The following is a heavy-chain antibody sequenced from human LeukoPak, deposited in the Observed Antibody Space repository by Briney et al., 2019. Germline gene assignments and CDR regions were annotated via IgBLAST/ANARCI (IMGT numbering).Heavy chain of an antibody. CDR1: GGSISSGSYY. Sequence: PSETLSLTCTVSGGSISSGSYYWSWIRQPAWKGLEWIGRIYTSGSTNYNPSLKSRVTISVDTSKNQFSLKLSSVTAADTAVYYCARVVDKAHFDYWGQGTLVTVSS. CDR3: ARVVDKAHFDY. V-gene: IGHV4-61*02. CDR2: IYTSGST. D-gene: IGHD5-18*01. J-gene: IGHJ4*02.